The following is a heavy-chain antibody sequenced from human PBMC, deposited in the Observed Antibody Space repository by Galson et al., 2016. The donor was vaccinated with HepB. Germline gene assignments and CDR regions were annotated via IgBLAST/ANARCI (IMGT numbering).Heavy chain of an antibody. CDR1: GITLRNFI. V-gene: IGHV3-30-3*01. D-gene: IGHD3-16*01. Sequence: SLRLSCAASGITLRNFIIHWVRQPPGKGLEWVAAISHDDISKYYTDSVKGRFTISRDNSGNTVDLQMNSLRAEDTAVYYCTTDRWGYLDYVVGYGGQGTLVTVSS. CDR2: ISHDDISK. CDR3: TTDRWGYLDYVVGY. J-gene: IGHJ4*02.